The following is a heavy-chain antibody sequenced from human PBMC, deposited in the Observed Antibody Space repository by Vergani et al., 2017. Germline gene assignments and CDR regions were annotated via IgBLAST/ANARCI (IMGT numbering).Heavy chain of an antibody. D-gene: IGHD2-21*02. Sequence: QVQLVQSGAEVKKPGASVKVSCKASGYTFTSYGISWVRQAPGQGLEWMGWISAYNGNTNYAQKLQGRVTMTTDTSTSTAYMELRSLRSDDTAVYYCARAKYCGGDCYTGAFDIWGQGTMVTVSS. CDR2: ISAYNGNT. V-gene: IGHV1-18*01. J-gene: IGHJ3*02. CDR1: GYTFTSYG. CDR3: ARAKYCGGDCYTGAFDI.